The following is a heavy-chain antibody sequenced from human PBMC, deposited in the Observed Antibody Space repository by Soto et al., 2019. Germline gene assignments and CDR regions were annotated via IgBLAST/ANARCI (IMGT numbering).Heavy chain of an antibody. CDR1: GFTFSSYS. CDR3: ARALLRRGAFDY. J-gene: IGHJ3*01. D-gene: IGHD3-3*01. CDR2: ISSSSSYI. V-gene: IGHV3-21*01. Sequence: PGRTLGLSCAASGFTFSSYSMNWVRQAPGKGLEWVSSISSSSSYIYYADSVKGRFTISRDNATNSLYLQMNSLRAEDTALYYCARALLRRGAFDYRCQGPMLTVS.